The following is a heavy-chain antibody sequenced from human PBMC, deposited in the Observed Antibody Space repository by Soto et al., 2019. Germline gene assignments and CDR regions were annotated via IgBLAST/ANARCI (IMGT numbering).Heavy chain of an antibody. D-gene: IGHD3-10*01. CDR1: GFTFSSYG. J-gene: IGHJ4*02. CDR3: ARDYYGSGSYYNPFDY. V-gene: IGHV3-33*01. CDR2: IWYDGSNK. Sequence: QVQLVESGGGVVQPGRSLRLSCAASGFTFSSYGMHWVRQAPGKGLEWVAVIWYDGSNKYYADSVKGRFTISRDNSKNTLYLQMNSQRAEDTAVYYCARDYYGSGSYYNPFDYWGQGTLVTVSS.